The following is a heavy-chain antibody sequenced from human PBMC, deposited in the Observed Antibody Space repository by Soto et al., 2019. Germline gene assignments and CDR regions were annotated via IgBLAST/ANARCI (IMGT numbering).Heavy chain of an antibody. D-gene: IGHD2-8*01. V-gene: IGHV3-53*01. CDR3: ARGGGEGNGPPSYLGFDS. J-gene: IGHJ4*02. CDR2: IYSGGTT. CDR1: GFTVSTNY. Sequence: EVQLVESGGGLIQPGGSLRLSCAASGFTVSTNYMSWVRQAPGKGLEWVSGIYSGGTTNYADSVKGRFTISRDNSKNTLSLHMNSLRAEDTALFSCARGGGEGNGPPSYLGFDSWGQATLVTVSS.